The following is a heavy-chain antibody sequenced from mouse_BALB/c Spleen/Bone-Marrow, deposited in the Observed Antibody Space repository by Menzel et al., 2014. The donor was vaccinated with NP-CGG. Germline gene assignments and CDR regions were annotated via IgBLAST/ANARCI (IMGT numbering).Heavy chain of an antibody. CDR2: IDPSDSET. V-gene: IGHV1S126*01. CDR1: GYSFTSYW. J-gene: IGHJ2*01. CDR3: ARVGLRLPYYFDY. Sequence: VKLMESGPQAVRPGASVKISCKASGYSFTSYWMHWVKQRPGQGLEWIGMIDPSDSETRVNQKFKDKATLTVDKSSSTAYMQLSSPTPEDSAVYYCARVGLRLPYYFDYWGQGTTLPVSS. D-gene: IGHD1-2*01.